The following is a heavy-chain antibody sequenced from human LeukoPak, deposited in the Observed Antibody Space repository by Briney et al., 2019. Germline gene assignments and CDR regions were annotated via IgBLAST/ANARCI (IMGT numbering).Heavy chain of an antibody. CDR3: ARPSTGYSSSWVD. CDR1: GGSISSSSYC. J-gene: IGHJ4*02. D-gene: IGHD6-13*01. V-gene: IGHV4-39*01. CDR2: IYYSGST. Sequence: SENLSLTCTVSGGSISSSSYCWGWIRQPPGEGLEWIGSIYYSGSTYYTPSLKSRVTTSVDTSKNQFSLKRSSVTAADTAVYYCARPSTGYSSSWVDWGQGTLVTVSS.